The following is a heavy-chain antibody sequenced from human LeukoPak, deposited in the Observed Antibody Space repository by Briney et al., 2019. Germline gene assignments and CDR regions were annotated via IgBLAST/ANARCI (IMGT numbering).Heavy chain of an antibody. V-gene: IGHV3-43*02. D-gene: IGHD2-21*02. CDR2: TSGDGGST. CDR1: GFTFDDYA. CDR3: AKGYCGGDCYIPWFDP. Sequence: PGGSLRLSCAVSGFTFDDYAVHWVRQAPGKGLEWVSLTSGDGGSTYYADSVKGRFTISRDNSKNSLYLQMNSLRTEDTALYYCAKGYCGGDCYIPWFDPWGQGTLVTVSS. J-gene: IGHJ5*02.